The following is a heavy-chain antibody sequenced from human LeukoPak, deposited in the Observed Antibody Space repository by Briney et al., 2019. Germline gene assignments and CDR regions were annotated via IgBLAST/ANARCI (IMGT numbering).Heavy chain of an antibody. CDR3: AKPGYCSGGSSYGNFDY. CDR2: ISGSGGST. J-gene: IGHJ4*02. Sequence: LAGGSLRLSCAASGFTFSSYAMSWVRQAPGKGLEWVSAISGSGGSTYYADSVKGRFTISRDNSKNTLYLQMNSLRAEDTAVYYCAKPGYCSGGSSYGNFDYWGQGTLVTVSS. CDR1: GFTFSSYA. D-gene: IGHD2-15*01. V-gene: IGHV3-23*01.